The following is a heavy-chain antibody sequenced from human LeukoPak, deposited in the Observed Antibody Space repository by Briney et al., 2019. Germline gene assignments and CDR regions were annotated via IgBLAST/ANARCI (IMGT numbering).Heavy chain of an antibody. CDR2: IRYEGSYK. CDR1: GFTFSSYG. CDR3: AKRGGGSYPDV. D-gene: IGHD1-26*01. Sequence: GGSLRLSCAASGFTFSSYGMHGVRQAPGKGLEWVAFIRYEGSYKYYADSVKGRFTISRDNSKNTLYLQMNSLRAEDTAVYYCAKRGGGSYPDVWGKGTTVTISS. J-gene: IGHJ6*04. V-gene: IGHV3-30*02.